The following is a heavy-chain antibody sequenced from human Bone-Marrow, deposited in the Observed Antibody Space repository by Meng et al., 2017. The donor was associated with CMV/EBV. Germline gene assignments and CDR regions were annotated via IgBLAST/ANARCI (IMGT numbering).Heavy chain of an antibody. CDR2: ISGSGGST. D-gene: IGHD1-26*01. CDR3: ARAGISGSFWFDP. V-gene: IGHV3-23*01. J-gene: IGHJ5*01. Sequence: GGSLRLSCAASGFTFSSYAMSWVRQAPGKGLEWVSAISGSGGSTYYADSVKGRFTISRDNAKNSLYLQMNSLRAEDTAVYYCARAGISGSFWFDPWGQGTTVTVSS. CDR1: GFTFSSYA.